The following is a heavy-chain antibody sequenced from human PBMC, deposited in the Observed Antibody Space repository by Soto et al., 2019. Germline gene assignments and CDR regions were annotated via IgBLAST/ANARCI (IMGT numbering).Heavy chain of an antibody. CDR3: ARTRYGDNVDY. CDR2: MNPNSGNT. D-gene: IGHD4-17*01. CDR1: GYTFTSYD. J-gene: IGHJ4*02. Sequence: QVQLVQSGAEVKKPGASVKVSCKASGYTFTSYDINWVRQAPGQGLEWMGWMNPNSGNTGSAQKFQGRVTRTRNTSISTAYRELSSLRSEDTAVDYCARTRYGDNVDYWGQGTLVTVSS. V-gene: IGHV1-8*01.